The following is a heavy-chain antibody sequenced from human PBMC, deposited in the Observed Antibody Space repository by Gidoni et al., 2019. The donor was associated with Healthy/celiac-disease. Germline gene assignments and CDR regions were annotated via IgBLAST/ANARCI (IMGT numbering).Heavy chain of an antibody. CDR2: ISSSSSTI. V-gene: IGHV3-48*01. CDR1: GFPFSSYS. Sequence: EVQLVESGGGLVQPGGSLRLSCAASGFPFSSYSMNWVRQAPGKGLEWVSYISSSSSTIYYADSVKGRFTISRDNAKNSLYLQMNSLRAEDTAVYYCARAGVYCSSTSCFETDYWGQGTLVTVSS. CDR3: ARAGVYCSSTSCFETDY. J-gene: IGHJ4*02. D-gene: IGHD2-2*01.